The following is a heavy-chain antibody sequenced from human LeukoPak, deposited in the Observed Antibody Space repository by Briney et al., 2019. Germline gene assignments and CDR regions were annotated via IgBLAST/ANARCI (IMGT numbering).Heavy chain of an antibody. CDR2: IYHSGST. J-gene: IGHJ4*02. CDR3: ARDSSSWPHPFDY. Sequence: SGTLSLTCAVSGGSISSSNWWSWVRQPPGKGLEWIGEIYHSGSTNYNPSLKSRVTISVDTSKNQFSLKLSSVTAADTAVYYCARDSSSWPHPFDYWGQGTLVTVSS. CDR1: GGSISSSNW. V-gene: IGHV4-4*02. D-gene: IGHD6-13*01.